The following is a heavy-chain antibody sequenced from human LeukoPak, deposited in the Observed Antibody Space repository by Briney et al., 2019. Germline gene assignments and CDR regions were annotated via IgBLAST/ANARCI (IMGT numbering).Heavy chain of an antibody. CDR3: ARGGDSSSWYLGLLGYYYGMDV. V-gene: IGHV1-69*01. J-gene: IGHJ6*04. CDR2: IIPIFGTA. Sequence: ASVKVSYKASGGTFSSYAISWVRQAPGQGLEWMGGIIPIFGTANYAQKFQGRVTITADESTSPAYMELSSLRSEDTAVYYCARGGDSSSWYLGLLGYYYGMDVWGKGTRSPSPQ. D-gene: IGHD6-13*01. CDR1: GGTFSSYA.